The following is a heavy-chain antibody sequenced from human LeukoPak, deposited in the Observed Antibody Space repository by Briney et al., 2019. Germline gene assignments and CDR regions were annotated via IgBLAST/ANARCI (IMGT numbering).Heavy chain of an antibody. Sequence: GESLKISCKGSGYSFTSYWIGWVRQMPGKGLEWMGIIYPGDSDTRYSPSFQGQVTISADKSISTAYLQWSSLKASDTAMYYCARTYGSGSYLMAPNWFDPWGQGTLVTVSS. CDR1: GYSFTSYW. J-gene: IGHJ5*02. CDR2: IYPGDSDT. CDR3: ARTYGSGSYLMAPNWFDP. V-gene: IGHV5-51*01. D-gene: IGHD3-10*01.